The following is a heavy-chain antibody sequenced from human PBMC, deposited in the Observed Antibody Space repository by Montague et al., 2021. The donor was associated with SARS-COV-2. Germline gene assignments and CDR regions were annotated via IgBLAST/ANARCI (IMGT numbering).Heavy chain of an antibody. V-gene: IGHV3-11*01. CDR2: ISSSGSTI. CDR1: GFTFSDYY. D-gene: IGHD1-26*01. J-gene: IGHJ4*02. CDR3: ARESGSGSYYDYFDY. Sequence: SLRLSCAASGFTFSDYYMSWIRQAPGKGLEWVSYISSSGSTIYHADSVKGRFTISRDNAKNSLYLQMNSLRAEDTAIYYCARESGSGSYYDYFDYWGQGTLVTVSS.